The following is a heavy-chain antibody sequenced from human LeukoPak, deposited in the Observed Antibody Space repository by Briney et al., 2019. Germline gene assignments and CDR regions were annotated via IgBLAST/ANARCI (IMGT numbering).Heavy chain of an antibody. J-gene: IGHJ6*03. CDR2: INHSGST. Sequence: PSETLSLTCAVYGGSFSGYYWSWIRQPPGKGLEWIGEINHSGSTNYNPSLKSRVTISVDTSKNQFSLKLSSVTAADTAVYFCARVGYSYVINDWPRTGLGAYPTKYYYHMDVWGKGTTVTVSS. V-gene: IGHV4-34*01. CDR1: GGSFSGYY. CDR3: ARVGYSYVINDWPRTGLGAYPTKYYYHMDV. D-gene: IGHD5-18*01.